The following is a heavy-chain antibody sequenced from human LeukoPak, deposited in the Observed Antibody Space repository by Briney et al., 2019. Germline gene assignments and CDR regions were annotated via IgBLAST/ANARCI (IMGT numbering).Heavy chain of an antibody. CDR2: ISWNSGSI. D-gene: IGHD6-19*01. CDR1: GFSFDDYA. CDR3: AKVDKAAAGTRYSSGWLGAVDY. Sequence: GGSLRLSCAASGFSFDDYAMHWVRQAPGKGLEWVSGISWNSGSIGYADSVKGRFTISRDNAKNSLYLQMNSLRAEDTALYYCAKVDKAAAGTRYSSGWLGAVDYWGQGTLVTVSS. J-gene: IGHJ4*02. V-gene: IGHV3-9*01.